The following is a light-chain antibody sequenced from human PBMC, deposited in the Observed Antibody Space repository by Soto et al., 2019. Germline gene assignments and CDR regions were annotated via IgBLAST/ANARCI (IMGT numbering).Light chain of an antibody. CDR1: QRVLCTYNDKSF. Sequence: DIVMTQSPEFLAVSLGGRATIHCKSSQRVLCTYNDKSFLAWYQHKVGQPPRLLINWSSVRESGVPDRFSGRGSGSDFTLTINNLQAEDVAVYYCQQFYSCPPTFGQGTKVEI. J-gene: IGKJ1*01. V-gene: IGKV4-1*01. CDR2: WSS. CDR3: QQFYSCPPT.